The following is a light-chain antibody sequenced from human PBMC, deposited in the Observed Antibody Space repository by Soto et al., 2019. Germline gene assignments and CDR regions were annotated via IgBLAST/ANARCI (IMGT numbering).Light chain of an antibody. Sequence: QSVLTQPPSASGTPGQRVTISCSGSRSNIGSNFVYWYQQLPGTAPKLLIYTINQRPSGVPDRFSGSRSGTSASLAISGLRSEDEADYYCAAWDDSLSGWVFGGGTKLTVL. V-gene: IGLV1-47*01. CDR1: RSNIGSNF. J-gene: IGLJ3*02. CDR2: TIN. CDR3: AAWDDSLSGWV.